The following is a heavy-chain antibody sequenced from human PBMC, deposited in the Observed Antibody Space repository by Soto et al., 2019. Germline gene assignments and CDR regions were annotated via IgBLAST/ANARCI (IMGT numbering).Heavy chain of an antibody. CDR1: GGTFSSYA. J-gene: IGHJ4*02. CDR3: ARDRGGNRYFDY. V-gene: IGHV1-69*13. CDR2: IIPIFGTA. D-gene: IGHD2-15*01. Sequence: GASVKVSCKASGGTFSSYAISWVRQAPGQGLEWMGGIIPIFGTANYAQKFQGRVTITADESTSTAYMELSSLRSEDTAVYYCARDRGGNRYFDYWGQGTLVTVSS.